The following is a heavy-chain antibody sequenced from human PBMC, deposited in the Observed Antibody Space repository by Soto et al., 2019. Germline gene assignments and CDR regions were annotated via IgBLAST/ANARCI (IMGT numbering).Heavy chain of an antibody. D-gene: IGHD6-13*01. CDR1: GGSISSSSYY. Sequence: QLQLQESGPGLVKPSETLSLTCTVSGGSISSSSYYWGWIRQPPGKGLEWIGSIYYSGSTYYNPSLKSRVTISVDTSKDQFSLKLSSVTAADTAVYYCARREAAAGSRSYYFDYWGQGTLVTVSS. CDR2: IYYSGST. CDR3: ARREAAAGSRSYYFDY. V-gene: IGHV4-39*01. J-gene: IGHJ4*02.